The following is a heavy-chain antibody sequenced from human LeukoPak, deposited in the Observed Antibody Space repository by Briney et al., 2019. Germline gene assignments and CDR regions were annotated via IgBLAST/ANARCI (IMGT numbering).Heavy chain of an antibody. J-gene: IGHJ4*02. CDR3: ARDYNWNPPDY. CDR2: INSDGSIT. V-gene: IGHV3-74*01. Sequence: GGSLRLSCAASGFTFSSHWMHWVRQAPGKGLVGVSRINSDGSITTYADSAQGRFTISRDNAKNTLYLQMNSLRVEDTAVYCCARDYNWNPPDYWGQGTLVTVSS. CDR1: GFTFSSHW. D-gene: IGHD1-1*01.